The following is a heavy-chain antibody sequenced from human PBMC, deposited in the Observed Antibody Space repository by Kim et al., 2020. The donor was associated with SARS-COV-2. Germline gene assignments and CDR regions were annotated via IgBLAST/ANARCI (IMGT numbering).Heavy chain of an antibody. CDR3: ARDSVLLWFGGLDP. D-gene: IGHD3-10*01. V-gene: IGHV3-21*01. CDR1: GFTFSSYS. J-gene: IGHJ5*02. CDR2: ISSSSSYI. Sequence: GGSLRLSCAASGFTFSSYSMNWVRQAPGKGLEWVSSISSSSSYIYYADSVKGRFTISRDNAKNSLYLQMNSLRAEDTAVYYCARDSVLLWFGGLDPWGQGTLVTVSS.